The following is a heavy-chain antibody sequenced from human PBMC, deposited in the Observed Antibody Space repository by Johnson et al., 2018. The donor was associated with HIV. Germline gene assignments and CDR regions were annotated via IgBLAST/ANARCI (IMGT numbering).Heavy chain of an antibody. CDR1: GFTFSDYA. CDR3: ARTPSLPGAFDI. V-gene: IGHV3-30*04. J-gene: IGHJ3*02. Sequence: QVQLVESGGGVVQPGGSLRLSCVASGFTFSDYAMHWFRQAPGKGLEWVAVIAYDLSNEFYADSVKGRFTISRDNAKNSLYLQMNSLRAEDTAVYYCARTPSLPGAFDIWGQGTMVTVSS. CDR2: IAYDLSNE.